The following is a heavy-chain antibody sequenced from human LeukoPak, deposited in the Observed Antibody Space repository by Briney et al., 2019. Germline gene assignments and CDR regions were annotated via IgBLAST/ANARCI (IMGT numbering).Heavy chain of an antibody. CDR2: IRYDGSNK. D-gene: IGHD5-18*01. J-gene: IGHJ4*02. CDR3: AKDGGVYTYGHFDY. Sequence: GGSLRLSCAASGFTFSSYGMHWVRQAPGKGLEWVAFIRYDGSNKYYADSVKGRFTISRDNSKNTLYLQMHSLRAEDTAVYYCAKDGGVYTYGHFDYWGQGTLVTVSS. V-gene: IGHV3-30*02. CDR1: GFTFSSYG.